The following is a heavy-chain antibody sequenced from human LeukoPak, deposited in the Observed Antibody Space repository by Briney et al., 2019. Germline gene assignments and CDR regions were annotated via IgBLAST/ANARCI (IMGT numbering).Heavy chain of an antibody. CDR1: GFTVSSNY. J-gene: IGHJ4*02. CDR2: IYSGGST. V-gene: IGHV3-66*02. Sequence: GGSLRLSCAASGFTVSSNYMSWVRQAPGKGLEWVSVIYSGGSTCYADSVKGRFTISRDNSKNTLYLQMNSLRAEDTAVYYCARDRRGVNYFDYWGQGTLVTVSS. CDR3: ARDRRGVNYFDY. D-gene: IGHD3-10*01.